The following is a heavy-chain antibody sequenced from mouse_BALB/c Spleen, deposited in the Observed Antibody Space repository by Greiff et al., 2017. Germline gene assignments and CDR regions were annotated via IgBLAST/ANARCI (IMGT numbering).Heavy chain of an antibody. V-gene: IGHV1-69*02. CDR3: TRSDYRYPFDY. CDR2: IYPSDSYT. D-gene: IGHD2-14*01. J-gene: IGHJ2*01. CDR1: GYTFTSYW. Sequence: QVQLQQPGAELVRPGASVKLSCKASGYTFTSYWINWVKQRPGQGLEWIGNIYPSDSYTNYNQKFKDKATLTVDKSSSTAYMQLSSPTSEDSAVYYCTRSDYRYPFDYWGQGTTLTVSS.